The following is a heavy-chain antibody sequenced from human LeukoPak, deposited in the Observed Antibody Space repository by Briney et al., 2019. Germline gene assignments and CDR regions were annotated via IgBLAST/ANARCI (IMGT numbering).Heavy chain of an antibody. CDR2: MSPNSGNT. V-gene: IGHV1-8*03. CDR1: GYTFTSYD. Sequence: ASVKVSCKASGYTFTSYDINWVRQATGQGLEWMGWMSPNSGNTDYAQKFQGRVTITRDTSISTAYMELSSLRSEDTAVYYCARGSYDFWSGYYTDYYYMDVWGKGTTVTVSS. J-gene: IGHJ6*03. CDR3: ARGSYDFWSGYYTDYYYMDV. D-gene: IGHD3-3*01.